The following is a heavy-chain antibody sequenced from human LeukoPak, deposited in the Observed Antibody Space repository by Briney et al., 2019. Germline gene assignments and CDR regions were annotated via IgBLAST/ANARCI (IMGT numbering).Heavy chain of an antibody. CDR2: ISSSSSYI. CDR1: GFTFSSYE. Sequence: PGGSLRLSCAASGFTFSSYEMNWVRQAPGKGLEWVSYISSSSSYIYYADSVKGRFTISRDNAKNSLYLQMNSLRAEDTAVYYCASLDNDYGDYSWFDPWGQGTLVTVSS. CDR3: ASLDNDYGDYSWFDP. J-gene: IGHJ5*02. D-gene: IGHD4-17*01. V-gene: IGHV3-21*05.